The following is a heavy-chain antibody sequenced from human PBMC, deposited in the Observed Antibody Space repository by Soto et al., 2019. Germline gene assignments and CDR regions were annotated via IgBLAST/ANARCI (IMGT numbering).Heavy chain of an antibody. D-gene: IGHD6-6*01. Sequence: AASGFTFSSYSMNWVRQAPGKGLEWVSSISSSSSYIYYADSVKGRFTISRDNAKNSLYLQMNSLRAEDTAVYYCARAGEYSSSSFDYWGQGTLVTVSS. CDR3: ARAGEYSSSSFDY. CDR2: ISSSSSYI. J-gene: IGHJ4*02. V-gene: IGHV3-21*01. CDR1: GFTFSSYS.